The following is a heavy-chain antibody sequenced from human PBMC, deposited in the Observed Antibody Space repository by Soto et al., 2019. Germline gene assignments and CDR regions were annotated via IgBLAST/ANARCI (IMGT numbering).Heavy chain of an antibody. Sequence: EVQLLESGGGLVQPGGSLRLSCAASGFTFSSYAMSWVRQAPGKGLAWVSAISGGGGSTYYADSVKGRFTISRDNCKSTLYLQMTRLRAEDTAVYYCAKEGRTRGGGYFDFWGQGTLVTVSS. V-gene: IGHV3-23*01. CDR3: AKEGRTRGGGYFDF. CDR1: GFTFSSYA. J-gene: IGHJ4*02. D-gene: IGHD3-10*01. CDR2: ISGGGGST.